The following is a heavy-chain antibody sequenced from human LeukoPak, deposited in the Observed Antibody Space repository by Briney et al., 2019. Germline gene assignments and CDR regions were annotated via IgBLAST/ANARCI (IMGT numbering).Heavy chain of an antibody. CDR2: IHYSGNI. D-gene: IGHD3-16*01. CDR3: ARHAGNYGGAFDS. J-gene: IGHJ3*02. Sequence: SETLSLTCTVSGGSVSSYYWSCIRQPPGRGLEWSGHIHYSGNINYNPSLKSRVTMSLDTSENHSSLKVNSVTAADTAVYYCARHAGNYGGAFDSWGQGTTVTVSS. CDR1: GGSVSSYY. V-gene: IGHV4-59*02.